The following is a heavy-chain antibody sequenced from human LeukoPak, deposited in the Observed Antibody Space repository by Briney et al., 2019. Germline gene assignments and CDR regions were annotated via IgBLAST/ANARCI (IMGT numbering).Heavy chain of an antibody. CDR1: GYTFTGYH. Sequence: ASVKVSCKASGYTFTGYHLHWVRQAPGHGLEWMGWISAYNGNTNYAQKLQGRVTMTTDTSTSTAYMELRSLRSDDTAVYYCARDLAGDYGDYVPFDYWGQGTLVTVSS. D-gene: IGHD4-17*01. CDR3: ARDLAGDYGDYVPFDY. CDR2: ISAYNGNT. V-gene: IGHV1-18*04. J-gene: IGHJ4*02.